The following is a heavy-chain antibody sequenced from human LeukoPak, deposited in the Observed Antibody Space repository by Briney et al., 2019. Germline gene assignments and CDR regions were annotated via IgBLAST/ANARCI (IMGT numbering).Heavy chain of an antibody. J-gene: IGHJ4*02. V-gene: IGHV3-48*01. CDR1: GFTFSTYS. Sequence: PGGSLRLSCAASGFTFSTYSMNWARQAPGKGLEWVSYISSSGNTIYYADSVKGRFTISRDNAKNSLYLQMNSLRAEDTAVYYCARGVKGSNAYWGQGTLVTVSS. D-gene: IGHD3-10*01. CDR2: ISSSGNTI. CDR3: ARGVKGSNAY.